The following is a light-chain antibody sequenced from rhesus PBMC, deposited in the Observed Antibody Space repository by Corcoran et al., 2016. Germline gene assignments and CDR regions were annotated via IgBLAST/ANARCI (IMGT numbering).Light chain of an antibody. J-gene: IGKJ2*01. V-gene: IGKV1-22*01. CDR2: KAS. CDR1: QGISSW. CDR3: QQDSSRPYS. Sequence: DIQMTQSPSSLSASVGDTVTITCRASQGISSWLAWYQQKPGKSPKPLSYKASSLQSGVPSRFSGSGAGTDFTRTISSRQSEDFATYYCQQDSSRPYSFGQATKVEIK.